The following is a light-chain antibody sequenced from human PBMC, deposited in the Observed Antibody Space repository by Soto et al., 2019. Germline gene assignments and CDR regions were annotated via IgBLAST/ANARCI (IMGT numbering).Light chain of an antibody. Sequence: IVLTQSPATLSVSPGERATLSCRASQSVSSNLAWHQQRPCQAPRLLIYGASTRATGVPARFSGGGSGTEFTLTITSLQSEDFAVYWCQQRSNWPQAITFGQGTRLEIK. V-gene: IGKV3D-15*01. CDR3: QQRSNWPQAIT. CDR1: QSVSSN. CDR2: GAS. J-gene: IGKJ5*01.